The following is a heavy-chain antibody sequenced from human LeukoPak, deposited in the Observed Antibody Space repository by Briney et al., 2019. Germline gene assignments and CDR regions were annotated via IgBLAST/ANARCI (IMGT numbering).Heavy chain of an antibody. J-gene: IGHJ3*02. D-gene: IGHD3-22*01. Sequence: PSETLSLTCTVSGGSISSSSYYWGWIRQPPGEGLEWIGSIYYSGSTYYNPSLKSRVTISVDTSKNQFSLKLSSVTAADTAVYYCARRDAYDSSGYYYGDDAFDIWGQGTMVTVSS. CDR3: ARRDAYDSSGYYYGDDAFDI. CDR2: IYYSGST. CDR1: GGSISSSSYY. V-gene: IGHV4-39*01.